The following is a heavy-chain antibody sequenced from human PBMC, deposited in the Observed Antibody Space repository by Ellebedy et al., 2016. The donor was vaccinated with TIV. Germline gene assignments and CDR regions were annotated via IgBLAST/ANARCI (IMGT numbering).Heavy chain of an antibody. CDR2: ISGSGGST. CDR1: GFTFSSYA. J-gene: IGHJ5*02. D-gene: IGHD1-26*01. CDR3: ALKEAEWERA. V-gene: IGHV3-23*01. Sequence: GGSLRLSXAASGFTFSSYAMSWVRQAPGKGLEWVSAISGSGGSTYYADSVKGRFTISRDNSKNTLYLQMNSPRAEDTAVYYCALKEAEWERAWGQGTLVTVSS.